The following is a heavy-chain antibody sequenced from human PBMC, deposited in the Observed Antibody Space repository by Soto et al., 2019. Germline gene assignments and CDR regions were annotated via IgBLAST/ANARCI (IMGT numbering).Heavy chain of an antibody. CDR1: GYTFISHG. CDR2: ISGKNGNT. J-gene: IGHJ6*02. CDR3: ARVSSSIVVVPDYGMDV. Sequence: ASVKVSCKASGYTFISHGISWVRQAPGQGLEWMGWISGKNGNTNYAQKLQGRVTLTTDTSTSTAYMELRSLRSDDTAVYYCARVSSSIVVVPDYGMDVWGQGTTVPSP. D-gene: IGHD2-15*01. V-gene: IGHV1-18*04.